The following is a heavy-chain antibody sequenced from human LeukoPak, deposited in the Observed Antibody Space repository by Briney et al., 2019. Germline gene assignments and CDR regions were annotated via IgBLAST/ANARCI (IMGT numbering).Heavy chain of an antibody. CDR3: TRVGYIDEGIDY. D-gene: IGHD5-24*01. J-gene: IGHJ4*02. CDR2: IKQDGSKK. CDR1: GFPFSSYW. Sequence: GGSLRLSCVASGFPFSSYWMTWVRQAPGKGLEWVANIKQDGSKKAYVDSVKGRFTISRDNAKNSLYLQMNSLRAEDTAIYYCTRVGYIDEGIDYWGQGALVTVSS. V-gene: IGHV3-7*04.